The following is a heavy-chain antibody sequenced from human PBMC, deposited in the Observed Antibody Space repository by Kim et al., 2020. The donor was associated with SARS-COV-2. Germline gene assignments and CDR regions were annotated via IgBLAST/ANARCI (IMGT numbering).Heavy chain of an antibody. V-gene: IGHV5-51*01. J-gene: IGHJ4*02. CDR1: GYSFTSYW. Sequence: GESLKISCKGSGYSFTSYWIGWVRQMPGKGLEWMGIIYTGDSDTRYSPSFQGQVTISADKSISTAYLQWSSLKASDTAMYYCARGGSFRFLEWLLFDYRGQGTLVTVS. D-gene: IGHD3-3*01. CDR2: IYTGDSDT. CDR3: ARGGSFRFLEWLLFDY.